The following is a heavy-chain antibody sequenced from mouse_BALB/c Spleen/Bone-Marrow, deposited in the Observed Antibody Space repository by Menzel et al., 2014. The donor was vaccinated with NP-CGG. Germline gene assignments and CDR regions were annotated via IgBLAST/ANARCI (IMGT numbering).Heavy chain of an antibody. CDR2: INPYYGDV. CDR1: GYTFTDYA. CDR3: ARLDAGHYMFPY. D-gene: IGHD2-3*01. V-gene: IGHV1S137*01. J-gene: IGHJ3*01. Sequence: QVQLQQSGAELVRPGVSVKISCKVSGYTFTDYAMHWVRQSHAKSLEWIGVINPYYGDVNCNQKFKGKATMTVDKSSSTAYMELARLTSDDSAIYYCARLDAGHYMFPYWGQGTLVTVSA.